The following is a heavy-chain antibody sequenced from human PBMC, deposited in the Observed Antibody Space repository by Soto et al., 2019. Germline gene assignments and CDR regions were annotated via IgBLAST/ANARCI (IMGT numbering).Heavy chain of an antibody. J-gene: IGHJ4*02. Sequence: PGGSLRLSCAASGFTFSSYGMHWVRQAPGKGLEWVAVIWYDGSNKYYADSVKGRFTISRDNSKNTLYLQMNSLRAEDTAVYYCASSSSSAAGGFDYWGQGTLVTVSP. V-gene: IGHV3-33*01. CDR1: GFTFSSYG. CDR2: IWYDGSNK. D-gene: IGHD6-6*01. CDR3: ASSSSSAAGGFDY.